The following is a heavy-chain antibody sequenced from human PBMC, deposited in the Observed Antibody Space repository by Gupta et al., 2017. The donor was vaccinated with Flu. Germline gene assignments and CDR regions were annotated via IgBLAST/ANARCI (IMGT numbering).Heavy chain of an antibody. V-gene: IGHV3-48*03. CDR1: GFTFSGYE. J-gene: IGHJ4*02. CDR3: ARGSAGY. CDR2: ISSSGRAI. Sequence: ASGFTFSGYEMNWVRQAPGKGLEWVSYISSSGRAIDYADSVKGRFTISRDNAKNSLYLQMNSLRAEDTAIYYCARGSAGYWGQGTLVTVSS.